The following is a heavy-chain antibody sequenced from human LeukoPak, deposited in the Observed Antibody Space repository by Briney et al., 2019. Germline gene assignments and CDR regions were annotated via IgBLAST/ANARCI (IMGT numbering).Heavy chain of an antibody. Sequence: ASVKVSCKASGYTFTGYYMHWVRQAPGQGLEWMGWINPNSGGTNYAQKFQGRVTMTRDTSISTAYMELSRLRSDDTAVYYCARCGQQPYGSGITFYYYYYYMDVWGKGTTVTVSS. J-gene: IGHJ6*03. D-gene: IGHD3-10*01. V-gene: IGHV1-2*02. CDR3: ARCGQQPYGSGITFYYYYYYMDV. CDR1: GYTFTGYY. CDR2: INPNSGGT.